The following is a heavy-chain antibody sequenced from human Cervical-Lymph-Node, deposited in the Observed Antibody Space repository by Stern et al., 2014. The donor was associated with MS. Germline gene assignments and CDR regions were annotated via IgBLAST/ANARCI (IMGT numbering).Heavy chain of an antibody. CDR2: ISRRGTT. CDR1: GFTFSDFS. Sequence: EVQLVESGGGLVQPGGSLRLSCATSGFTFSDFSINWVRQAPGRGLELISCISRRGTTHYADSVKGRFTISRDNGKNSLYLHMNSLRDEDTAIYYCATLDAWGQGTLVIVSS. CDR3: ATLDA. V-gene: IGHV3-69-1*01. J-gene: IGHJ5*02.